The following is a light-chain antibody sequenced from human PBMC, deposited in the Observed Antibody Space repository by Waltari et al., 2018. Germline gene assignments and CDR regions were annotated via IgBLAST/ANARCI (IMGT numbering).Light chain of an antibody. CDR1: QSVGIN. Sequence: EIVMTQSPATLSVSPGERATLSCRASQSVGINLAWYQHKPGQVPRLFIYGESTRATGFPARFSGSGSGTEFTLTISSLQSEDFAVYYCHQYNNWPRTFGQGTKVEIK. CDR3: HQYNNWPRT. CDR2: GES. V-gene: IGKV3-15*01. J-gene: IGKJ1*01.